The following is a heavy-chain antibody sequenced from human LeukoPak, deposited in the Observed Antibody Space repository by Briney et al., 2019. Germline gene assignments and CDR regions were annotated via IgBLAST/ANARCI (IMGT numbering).Heavy chain of an antibody. CDR1: GIILSSYW. V-gene: IGHV3-7*01. D-gene: IGHD6-19*01. CDR3: AREFRSGYNSRWFDY. CDR2: IKQDGSEK. J-gene: IGHJ5*01. Sequence: GGSLTLSCAASGIILSSYWMSWVRQAPGKGLGWVANIKQDGSEKWYVDSVKGRFTISRDNAKNSLYLQMNSLRVEDTAVYYCAREFRSGYNSRWFDYWGQGTLVTVSS.